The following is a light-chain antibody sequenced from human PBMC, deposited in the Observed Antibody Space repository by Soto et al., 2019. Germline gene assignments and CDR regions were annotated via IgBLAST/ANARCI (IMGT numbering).Light chain of an antibody. Sequence: EIILPQSPDNLSLSPGERATLSCRGRQTVSSNYLAWCQLRPGQAPRIPIYGASTRDAGIPDRFSGSGSRTDFTLTITSLEPEDSAVYFCQQYTGPPTTFGQGTRLEIK. CDR3: QQYTGPPTT. CDR2: GAS. J-gene: IGKJ5*01. CDR1: QTVSSNY. V-gene: IGKV3-20*01.